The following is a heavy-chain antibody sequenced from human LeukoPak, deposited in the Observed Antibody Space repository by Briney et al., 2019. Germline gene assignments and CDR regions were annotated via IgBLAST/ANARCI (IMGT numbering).Heavy chain of an antibody. CDR3: ARDIHYYDSSGYYQYWYFDL. D-gene: IGHD3-22*01. Sequence: PSETLSLTCAVSGGSISSGGYSGRWVRQPPGEGLEWIGYMYHCGSPYYNPSRKSRVTISVDRSKTQFSLKLSSVTAADTAVYYCARDIHYYDSSGYYQYWYFDLSGRGTLVTVSS. CDR1: GGSISSGGYS. J-gene: IGHJ2*01. CDR2: MYHCGSP. V-gene: IGHV4-30-2*01.